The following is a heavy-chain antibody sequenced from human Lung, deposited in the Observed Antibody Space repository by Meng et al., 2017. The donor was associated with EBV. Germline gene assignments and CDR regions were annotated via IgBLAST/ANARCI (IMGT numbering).Heavy chain of an antibody. J-gene: IGHJ4*01. CDR1: GFTFSEAW. CDR3: TKEAYCSSTTCPAAFDQ. CDR2: SKSKHDCGAI. V-gene: IGHV3-15*01. Sequence: EVQLVESGXGWVKTGGFLRLSCSAFGFTFSEAWMTWVRQAPGKGMEWVGRSKSKHDCGAIDYAAPVKGRFTISRDDSENTVYLQMNSLKIEDTAVYYCTKEAYCSSTTCPAAFDQWGHGTLVTVSS. D-gene: IGHD2-2*01.